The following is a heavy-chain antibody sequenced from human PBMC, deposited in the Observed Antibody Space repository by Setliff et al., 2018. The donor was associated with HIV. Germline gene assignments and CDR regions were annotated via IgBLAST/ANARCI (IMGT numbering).Heavy chain of an antibody. J-gene: IGHJ6*03. Sequence: SETLSLTCIVSGVSTSSSSFYWGWIRQPPGKGLDWIGYISYSGLTYYNPSLKRRVTISVDTSKNQFSLRLSSVTAADTAVYYCARRRPPPRGAYSQYYMDVWGKGTTVTVSS. CDR3: ARRRPPPRGAYSQYYMDV. D-gene: IGHD3-16*01. CDR2: ISYSGLT. V-gene: IGHV4-39*07. CDR1: GVSTSSSSFY.